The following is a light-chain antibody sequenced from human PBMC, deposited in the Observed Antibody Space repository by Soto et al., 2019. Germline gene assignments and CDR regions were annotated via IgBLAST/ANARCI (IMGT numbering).Light chain of an antibody. V-gene: IGLV2-14*03. CDR1: SSDVGRYNY. J-gene: IGLJ1*01. CDR3: TSYTTSATYV. CDR2: DVI. Sequence: SALAQPASASGAPGQSIPLSFTGTSSDVGRYNYVSWYQQHPGKAPTLIIYDVINRPSGVSHRFSASKSGNTASLTISGLQAEDEADYYCTSYTTSATYVIGTGTKVTVL.